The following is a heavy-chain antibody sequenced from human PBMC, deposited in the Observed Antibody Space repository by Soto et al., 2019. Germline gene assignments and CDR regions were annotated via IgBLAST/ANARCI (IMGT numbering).Heavy chain of an antibody. V-gene: IGHV3-74*01. CDR3: AREGEYSSAFDY. Sequence: GGSLRLSCAASGFTFSSYWMHWVRQAPGKGLVWVSRINSDGSSTSYADSVKGRFTISRDNAKNTLYLQMNSLRAEDTAVYYCAREGEYSSAFDYWGQGTLVTVSS. CDR1: GFTFSSYW. J-gene: IGHJ4*02. D-gene: IGHD6-6*01. CDR2: INSDGSST.